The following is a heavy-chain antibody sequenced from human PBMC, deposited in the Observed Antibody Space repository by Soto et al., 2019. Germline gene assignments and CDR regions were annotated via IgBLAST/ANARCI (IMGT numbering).Heavy chain of an antibody. J-gene: IGHJ6*02. CDR2: IGEDGSEK. CDR1: GFTFSTYW. CDR3: ARGSGGHNYYYGMDV. V-gene: IGHV3-7*03. Sequence: EVQLVESGGGLVQPGGSLRLSCTASGFTFSTYWMSWVRQAPGMGLEWVANIGEDGSEKYYVDSVKGRFTISRDNAKSSLYLQMNSLRADDTAVYYCARGSGGHNYYYGMDVWGQGTTVTVSS. D-gene: IGHD2-15*01.